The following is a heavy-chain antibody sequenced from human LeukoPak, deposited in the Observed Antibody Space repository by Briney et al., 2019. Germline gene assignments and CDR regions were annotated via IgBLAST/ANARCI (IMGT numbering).Heavy chain of an antibody. J-gene: IGHJ4*02. D-gene: IGHD3-10*01. Sequence: GGSLRLSCAASGFTFSSYGMHWVRQAPGKGLEWVAVIWYDGSNKYYADSMKGRFTISRDNSKNTLYLQMNSLRAEDTAVYYCAKDTGQYQYYFDYWGQGTLVTVSS. CDR3: AKDTGQYQYYFDY. CDR1: GFTFSSYG. V-gene: IGHV3-33*06. CDR2: IWYDGSNK.